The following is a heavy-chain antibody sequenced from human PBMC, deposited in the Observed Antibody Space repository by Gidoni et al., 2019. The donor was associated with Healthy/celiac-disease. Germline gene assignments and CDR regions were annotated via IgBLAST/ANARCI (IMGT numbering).Heavy chain of an antibody. V-gene: IGHV3-23*01. CDR3: AKDGDGYPDAFDI. Sequence: EAQLLESGGGLVQPGGSLRLSCEASAVTFSSYAMSWVRQAPGKGLEWVSAISGSGGSTYYTGSVKGRFTISRDNSKNTLYLQMNSLRAEDTAVYYCAKDGDGYPDAFDIWGQGTMVTVSS. D-gene: IGHD5-12*01. CDR2: ISGSGGST. CDR1: AVTFSSYA. J-gene: IGHJ3*02.